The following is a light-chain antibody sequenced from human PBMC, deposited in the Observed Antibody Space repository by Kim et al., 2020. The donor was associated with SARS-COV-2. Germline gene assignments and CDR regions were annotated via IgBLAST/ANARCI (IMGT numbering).Light chain of an antibody. V-gene: IGLV3-19*01. CDR1: SLRSYY. CDR2: GKN. J-gene: IGLJ2*01. Sequence: AVGQTVRITCQGDSLRSYYASWYQQKPGQAPLLVIYGKNNRPSGIPDRFSGSSSGNTASLTITGAQAEDEADYYCNSRDSSGNLVVFGGGTKLTVL. CDR3: NSRDSSGNLVV.